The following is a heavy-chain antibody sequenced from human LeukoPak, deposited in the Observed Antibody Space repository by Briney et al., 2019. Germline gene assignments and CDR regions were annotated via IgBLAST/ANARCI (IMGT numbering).Heavy chain of an antibody. CDR1: GFTFSSQC. CDR3: AKDSSGGSHDI. CDR2: IWYDGSNK. V-gene: IGHV3-33*06. D-gene: IGHD2-15*01. J-gene: IGHJ3*02. Sequence: GGCLRLSFAAAGFTFSSQCIDWVRPAPRKGLGWVAVIWYDGSNKYYADSVKGRFTISRDNSKNTLYLQMNSLRAEDTAVYYCAKDSSGGSHDIWGQGTMVTVSS.